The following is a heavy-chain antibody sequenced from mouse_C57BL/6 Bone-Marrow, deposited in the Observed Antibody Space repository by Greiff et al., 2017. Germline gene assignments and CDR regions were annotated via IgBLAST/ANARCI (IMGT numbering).Heavy chain of an antibody. CDR2: INPYNGGT. J-gene: IGHJ2*01. D-gene: IGHD3-2*02. Sequence: EVQLQESGPVLVKPGASVKMSCKASGYTFTDYYMNWVKQSHGKSLEWIGVINPYNGGTSYNQKFKGKATLTVDKSSSTAYMELNSLTSEDSAVYYCARGRQLRLRLFDYWGQGTTLTVSS. CDR1: GYTFTDYY. CDR3: ARGRQLRLRLFDY. V-gene: IGHV1-19*01.